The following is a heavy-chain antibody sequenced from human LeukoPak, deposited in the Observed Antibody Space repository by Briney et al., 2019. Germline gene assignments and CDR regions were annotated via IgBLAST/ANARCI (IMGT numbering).Heavy chain of an antibody. Sequence: GGSLRLSCAASGFTFSSYSINWVRQPPGKGLEWVSYISSGSSTIYYADSVKGRFTISRDNAKNSLYLQMNSLRAEDTAVYYCAREGGGYNFDYWGQGTLVTVSS. CDR2: ISSGSSTI. V-gene: IGHV3-48*01. CDR1: GFTFSSYS. D-gene: IGHD3-22*01. CDR3: AREGGGYNFDY. J-gene: IGHJ4*02.